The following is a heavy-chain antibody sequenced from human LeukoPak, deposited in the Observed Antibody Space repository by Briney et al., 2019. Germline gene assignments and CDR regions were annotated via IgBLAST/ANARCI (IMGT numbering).Heavy chain of an antibody. J-gene: IGHJ4*02. CDR3: ARGLAYCGGDCYSTDYFDY. D-gene: IGHD2-21*02. CDR1: GGSFSGYY. V-gene: IGHV4-34*01. Sequence: SETLSLTCAVYGGSFSGYYWSWIRQPPGKGLEWIGEINHSGSTNYNPSLKSRVTISVDTSKNQFSLKLSSVTAADTAVYYCARGLAYCGGDCYSTDYFDYWGQGTLVTVSS. CDR2: INHSGST.